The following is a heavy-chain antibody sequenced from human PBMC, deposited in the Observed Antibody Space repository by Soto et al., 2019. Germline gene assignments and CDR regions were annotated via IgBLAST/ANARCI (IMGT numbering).Heavy chain of an antibody. V-gene: IGHV1-8*01. CDR3: AREDSSGWSKD. D-gene: IGHD6-19*01. CDR2: MNPNSGNT. CDR1: GYTFTSYD. Sequence: QVQLVQSGAEVKKPGASVKVSCKASGYTFTSYDINWVRQATGQGLEWMGWMNPNSGNTGYAQKFQGRVTMTRNTSISTADMAPGNLTSEDSAVYYCAREDSSGWSKDWGQGTLVTVSS. J-gene: IGHJ4*02.